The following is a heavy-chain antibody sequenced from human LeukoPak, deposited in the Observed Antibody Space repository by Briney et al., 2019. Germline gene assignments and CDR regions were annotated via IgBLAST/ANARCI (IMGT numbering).Heavy chain of an antibody. CDR3: ARGSFSIYHDMDV. Sequence: ASVKVSCKASGYTFTSYYMHWVRQAPGQRLEWMGWINAGNGNTKYSQKFQGRVTISRDTSASTAYMELSSLRSEDTAVYYCARGSFSIYHDMDVWGQGTTVTVSS. J-gene: IGHJ6*02. V-gene: IGHV1-3*01. D-gene: IGHD2/OR15-2a*01. CDR1: GYTFTSYY. CDR2: INAGNGNT.